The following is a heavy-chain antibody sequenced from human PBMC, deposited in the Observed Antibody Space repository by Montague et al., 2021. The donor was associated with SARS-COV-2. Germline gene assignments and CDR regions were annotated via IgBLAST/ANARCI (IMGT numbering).Heavy chain of an antibody. V-gene: IGHV3-23*01. D-gene: IGHD2-15*01. CDR1: GFCFDTYG. J-gene: IGHJ4*02. CDR2: ISGDGAKT. CDR3: AKQGGPATTTFDY. Sequence: SLRLSCAASGFCFDTYGMSWVRQAPGQGLEWVSSISGDGAKTYYSGSVKGQFTISRDTSSNTLNLQMNSLRAEDTAIYFCAKQGGPATTTFDYWGQGSLVTVSA.